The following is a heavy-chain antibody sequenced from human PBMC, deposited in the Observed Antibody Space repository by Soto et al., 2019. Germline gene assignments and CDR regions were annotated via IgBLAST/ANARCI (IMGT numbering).Heavy chain of an antibody. CDR2: VNEDGSQS. CDR3: VRDYQNL. D-gene: IGHD3-16*02. CDR1: GFTFSSHW. V-gene: IGHV3-7*01. Sequence: RGSLRLSCAGSGFTFSSHWMSWVRQAPGKGLEWVARVNEDGSQSFHVDSVKGRFTISRDNAKNSLYLQMNNLRVEDTALYYCVRDYQNLWGHGTRVTV. J-gene: IGHJ4*01.